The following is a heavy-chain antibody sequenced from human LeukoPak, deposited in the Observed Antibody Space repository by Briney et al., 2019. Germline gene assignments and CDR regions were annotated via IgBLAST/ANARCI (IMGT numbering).Heavy chain of an antibody. D-gene: IGHD3-9*01. V-gene: IGHV3-21*01. Sequence: GRSLRLSCAASGFTFSSYAMHWVRQAPGKGLEWVSSITASSTAIYSADSVKGRFTISRDNAKNLLYLQMNSLRAEDTAVYYCARTYYDILTGYNPYFDYWGQGILVTVSS. CDR3: ARTYYDILTGYNPYFDY. J-gene: IGHJ4*02. CDR2: ITASSTAI. CDR1: GFTFSSYA.